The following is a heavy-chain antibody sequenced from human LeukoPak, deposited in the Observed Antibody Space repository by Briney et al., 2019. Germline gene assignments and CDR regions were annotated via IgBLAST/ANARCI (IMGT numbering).Heavy chain of an antibody. CDR1: GVTVSSNY. J-gene: IGHJ3*02. Sequence: PGGSLRLSCAASGVTVSSNYMSWVRQAPGKGLEWVSVIYSGGSTYYADSVKGRFTISRDNSKNTLYLQMNSPRAEDTAVYYCASYGGNSEGGDAFDIWGQGTMVTVSS. CDR2: IYSGGST. CDR3: ASYGGNSEGGDAFDI. V-gene: IGHV3-66*01. D-gene: IGHD4-23*01.